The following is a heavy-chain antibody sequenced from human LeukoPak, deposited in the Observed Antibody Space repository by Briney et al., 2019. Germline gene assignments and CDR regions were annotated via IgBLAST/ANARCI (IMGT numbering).Heavy chain of an antibody. CDR2: IIPIFGTA. D-gene: IGHD6-13*01. V-gene: IGHV1-69*05. CDR1: GGTFSSYA. CDR3: ARDQEAAAGPGGYYYYYMDV. J-gene: IGHJ6*03. Sequence: SVKVSCKASGGTFSSYAIGWVRQAPGQGLEWMGGIIPIFGTANYAQKFQGRVTITTDESTSTAYMELSSLRSEDTAVYYCARDQEAAAGPGGYYYYYMDVWGKGTTVTVSS.